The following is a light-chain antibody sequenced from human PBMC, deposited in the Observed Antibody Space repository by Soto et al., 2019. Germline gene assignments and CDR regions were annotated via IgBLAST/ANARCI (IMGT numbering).Light chain of an antibody. V-gene: IGKV3-20*01. J-gene: IGKJ2*01. CDR2: GAS. Sequence: IGLTQARGSVCVAPRERSTLSCISSQSVTSNHLAWYQQKPGQAPRLLIYGASRRAAGIPDRFSGSGSGTHFTLTISRLVPEDFAVYYCQQYGRPTYTFGQGTKVDIK. CDR1: QSVTSNH. CDR3: QQYGRPTYT.